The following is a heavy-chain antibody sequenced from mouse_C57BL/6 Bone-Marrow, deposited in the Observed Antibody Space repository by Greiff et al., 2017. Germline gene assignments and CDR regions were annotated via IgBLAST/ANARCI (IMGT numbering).Heavy chain of an antibody. D-gene: IGHD2-1*01. J-gene: IGHJ2*01. V-gene: IGHV1-47*01. CDR3: ARGGNYGGYYFDY. CDR1: GYTFTTYP. Sequence: VQRVESGAELVKPGASVKMSCKASGYTFTTYPIEWMKQNHGKSLEWIGNFHPYNDDTKYNEKFKGKDTLTVEKSSSTVYLELSRLTSDDSAVYYCARGGNYGGYYFDYWGQGTTLTVSS. CDR2: FHPYNDDT.